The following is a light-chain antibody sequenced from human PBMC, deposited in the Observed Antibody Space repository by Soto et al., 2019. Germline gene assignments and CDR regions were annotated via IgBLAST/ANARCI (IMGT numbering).Light chain of an antibody. CDR1: QSISSY. Sequence: DIQMTQSPSSLSASVGDRVTITCRASQSISSYLNWYQQKPGKAPKLLIYAASSLQSGVTSRFSGSGAGTDFTLTISSLQPDDFATYYCQQSYSTPITFGQGTRLEIK. CDR3: QQSYSTPIT. CDR2: AAS. V-gene: IGKV1-39*01. J-gene: IGKJ5*01.